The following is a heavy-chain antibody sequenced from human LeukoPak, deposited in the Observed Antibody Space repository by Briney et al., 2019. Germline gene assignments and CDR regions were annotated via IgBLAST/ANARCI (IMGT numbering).Heavy chain of an antibody. D-gene: IGHD4/OR15-4a*01. V-gene: IGHV3-23*01. J-gene: IGHJ4*02. CDR2: ISGTGGSI. CDR3: ARRAGAYSHPYDY. CDR1: GFTFSTYA. Sequence: PGGSLRLSCAASGFTFSTYAMTWVRQAPGKGLEWVSLISGTGGSIYYADSVKGRFTISRDNSKNTLYLQMNSLRAEDTAVYYCARRAGAYSHPYDYWGQGTLVTVSS.